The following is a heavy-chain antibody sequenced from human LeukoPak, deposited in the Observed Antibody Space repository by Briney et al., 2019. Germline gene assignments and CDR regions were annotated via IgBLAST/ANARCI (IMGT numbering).Heavy chain of an antibody. D-gene: IGHD3-10*01. CDR2: IYHSGST. CDR1: GGSISSSNW. V-gene: IGHV4-4*02. Sequence: SETLSLTCAVSGGSISSSNWWSWVRQPPGKGLEWIGEIYHSGSTNYNPSLKSRVTISVDTSKNQFSLKLSSVTAADTAVYYCARDGSGSYRGYYYYYMDVWGKGTTVTISS. CDR3: ARDGSGSYRGYYYYYMDV. J-gene: IGHJ6*03.